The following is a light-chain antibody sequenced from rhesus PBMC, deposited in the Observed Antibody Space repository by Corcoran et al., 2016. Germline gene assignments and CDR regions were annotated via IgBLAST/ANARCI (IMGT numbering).Light chain of an antibody. Sequence: DIQMTQSPSSLSASVGDKVTITCQASQSTSSWLAWYQQKPGKAPKPLSYKASSLESGVPSSFSGSGAGTDCTLTISSLQPEGCATYYCQQYDRAPWAFGQGTKVKIK. J-gene: IGKJ1*01. V-gene: IGKV1-16*01. CDR1: QSTSSW. CDR2: KAS. CDR3: QQYDRAPWA.